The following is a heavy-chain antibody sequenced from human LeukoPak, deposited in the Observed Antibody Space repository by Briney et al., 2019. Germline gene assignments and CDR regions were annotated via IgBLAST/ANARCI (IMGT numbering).Heavy chain of an antibody. CDR3: ARDRIGSSGWFDY. V-gene: IGHV1-69*13. J-gene: IGHJ4*02. CDR2: IIPIFGTV. Sequence: ASVKVSCKASGGTFSSYAISWVRQAPGQGLEWMGGIIPIFGTVNYAQKFQGRVTITADESTSTAYMELSSLRSEDTAVYYCARDRIGSSGWFDYWGRGTLVTVSS. CDR1: GGTFSSYA. D-gene: IGHD6-19*01.